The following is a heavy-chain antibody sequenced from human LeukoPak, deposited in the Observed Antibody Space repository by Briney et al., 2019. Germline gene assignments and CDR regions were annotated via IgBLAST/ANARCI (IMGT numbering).Heavy chain of an antibody. D-gene: IGHD3-22*01. CDR1: GYSISSGYY. CDR3: ATTYYYDSSGYYYL. Sequence: SETLSLTCAVSGYSISSGYYWGWIRQPPGKGLEWIGSIYYSGSTYYNPSLKSRVTISVDTSKNQFSLKLSSVTAADTAVYYCATTYYYDSSGYYYLWGQGTLVTVSS. J-gene: IGHJ4*02. CDR2: IYYSGST. V-gene: IGHV4-38-2*01.